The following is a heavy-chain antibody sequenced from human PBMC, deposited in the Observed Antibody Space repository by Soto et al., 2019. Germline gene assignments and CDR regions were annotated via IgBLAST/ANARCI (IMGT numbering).Heavy chain of an antibody. CDR2: IDAGNGNT. J-gene: IGHJ6*02. CDR1: GYSFTSYA. D-gene: IGHD2-2*01. V-gene: IGHV1-3*01. CDR3: ARGVENIVVVLDVFGYYGIDV. Sequence: GASVKVSCKAPGYSFTSYAIYWVRQAPGQRLEWMGWIDAGNGNTKYSQKLQGRVTFTGDTSASTAHMELISLRSEDTAVYFCARGVENIVVVLDVFGYYGIDVWG.